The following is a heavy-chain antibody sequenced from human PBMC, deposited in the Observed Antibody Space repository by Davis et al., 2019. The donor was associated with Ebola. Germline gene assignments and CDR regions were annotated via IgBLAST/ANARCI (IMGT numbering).Heavy chain of an antibody. CDR1: GFTFSSYD. D-gene: IGHD3-10*01. CDR2: IGTAGDT. Sequence: GESLKISCAASGFTFSSYDMHWVRQATGKGLEWVSAIGTAGDTYYPGSVKGRFTISREKAKNSLYLQMNSLRGEDTAVYYCARVGFGEIYFDYWGQGTLVTVSS. CDR3: ARVGFGEIYFDY. J-gene: IGHJ4*02. V-gene: IGHV3-13*01.